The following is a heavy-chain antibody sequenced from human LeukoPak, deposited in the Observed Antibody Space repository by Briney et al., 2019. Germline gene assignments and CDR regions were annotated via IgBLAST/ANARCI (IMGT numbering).Heavy chain of an antibody. CDR1: GGTFSSYA. Sequence: GASVEVSCKASGGTFSSYAISWVRQAPGQGLEWMGRIIPILGMANYAQKFQGRVTITADKSTSTAYMELSSLRSEDTAVYCCASPLNYGSGSYYDYWGQGTLVTVSS. CDR2: IIPILGMA. CDR3: ASPLNYGSGSYYDY. D-gene: IGHD3-10*01. J-gene: IGHJ4*02. V-gene: IGHV1-69*04.